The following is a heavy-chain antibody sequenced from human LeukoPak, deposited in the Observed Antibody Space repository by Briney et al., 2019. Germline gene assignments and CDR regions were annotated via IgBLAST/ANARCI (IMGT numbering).Heavy chain of an antibody. CDR1: SGSISSSNW. Sequence: PSETLSLTCTVSSGSISSSNWWSWVRQPPGKGLERIGYIYYSGSTNYNPSLKSRVTISVDTSKNQFSLKLSSVTAADTAVYYCARVRRGATSYYFDYWGQGTLVTVSS. D-gene: IGHD1-26*01. CDR3: ARVRRGATSYYFDY. J-gene: IGHJ4*02. V-gene: IGHV4-61*01. CDR2: IYYSGST.